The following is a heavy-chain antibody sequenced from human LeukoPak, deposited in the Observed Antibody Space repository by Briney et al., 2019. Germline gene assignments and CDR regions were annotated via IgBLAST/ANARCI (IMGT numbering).Heavy chain of an antibody. CDR3: ARARRGFDY. Sequence: SPSETLSLTCTVSGGSISSGSYYWGWIRQPPGKGLEWIGSIYYSGSTYYNPSLKSRVTISVDTSKNQFSLKLSSVTAADTAVYYCARARRGFDYWGQGTLVTVSS. D-gene: IGHD1-14*01. J-gene: IGHJ4*02. CDR1: GGSISSGSYY. CDR2: IYYSGST. V-gene: IGHV4-39*01.